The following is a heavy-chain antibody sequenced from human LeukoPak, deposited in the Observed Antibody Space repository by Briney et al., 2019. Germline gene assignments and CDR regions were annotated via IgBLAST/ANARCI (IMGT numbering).Heavy chain of an antibody. V-gene: IGHV3-30*18. J-gene: IGHJ4*02. Sequence: GGSLRLSCAASGFTFSSYGMHWVRQAPGKGPEWVAVISYDGSNKYYADSVKGRFTISRDNSKNTLYLQMNSLRAEDTAVYYCAKAHSIAAAGVGYWGQRTLVTVSS. CDR1: GFTFSSYG. CDR3: AKAHSIAAAGVGY. CDR2: ISYDGSNK. D-gene: IGHD6-13*01.